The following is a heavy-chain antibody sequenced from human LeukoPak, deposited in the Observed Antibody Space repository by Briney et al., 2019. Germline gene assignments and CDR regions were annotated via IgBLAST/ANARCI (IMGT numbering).Heavy chain of an antibody. Sequence: GGSLRLSCAASGFTFSSYSMNWVRQAPGKGPEWVSSISSSSSYIYYADSVKGRFTISRDNAKNSLYPQMNSLRAEDTAVYYCARDHGASTYCGGDCYRNDAFDIWGQGTMVTVSS. CDR1: GFTFSSYS. V-gene: IGHV3-21*01. CDR2: ISSSSSYI. CDR3: ARDHGASTYCGGDCYRNDAFDI. D-gene: IGHD2-21*02. J-gene: IGHJ3*02.